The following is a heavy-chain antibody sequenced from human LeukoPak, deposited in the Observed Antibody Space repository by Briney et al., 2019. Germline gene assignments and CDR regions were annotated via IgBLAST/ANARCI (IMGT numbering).Heavy chain of an antibody. V-gene: IGHV1-8*03. J-gene: IGHJ4*02. CDR3: ARGGVSWWPGPRVTIDFDY. Sequence: ASVKVSCKASGYTFTSYDINWVRQATGQGLEWMGWMNPNSGNTGYAQKFQGRVTITRNTSISTAYMELSSLRSEDPAVYYCARGGVSWWPGPRVTIDFDYWGQGTLVTVSS. D-gene: IGHD2-21*01. CDR1: GYTFTSYD. CDR2: MNPNSGNT.